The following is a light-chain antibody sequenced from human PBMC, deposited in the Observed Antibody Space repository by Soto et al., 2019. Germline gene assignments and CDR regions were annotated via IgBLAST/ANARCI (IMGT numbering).Light chain of an antibody. CDR1: SSNIGAGYD. Sequence: QSVLTQPPSVSGAPGQRVTISCTGSSSNIGAGYDVHWYQQLPGTAPKLLIYDNTNRPSGVPDRFSGSKSGTSASLAITGLQAEDEADYYCQSYDYSLSGYVVFGGGTQLTVL. V-gene: IGLV1-40*01. J-gene: IGLJ2*01. CDR3: QSYDYSLSGYVV. CDR2: DNT.